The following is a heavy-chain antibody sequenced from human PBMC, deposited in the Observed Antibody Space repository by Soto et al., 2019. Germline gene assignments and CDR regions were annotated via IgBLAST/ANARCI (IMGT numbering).Heavy chain of an antibody. D-gene: IGHD3-22*01. Sequence: PGGSLRLSCVASVFTFSDYYMSWIRQAPGKGLEWVSYISGSGVSTYYADSVKGRFTISRDNSKNTLYLQMNSLRAEDTAVYYCAKSPGMYYYDSSGYYHYDYWGQGTLVTV. CDR3: AKSPGMYYYDSSGYYHYDY. V-gene: IGHV3-23*01. CDR2: ISGSGVST. CDR1: VFTFSDYY. J-gene: IGHJ4*02.